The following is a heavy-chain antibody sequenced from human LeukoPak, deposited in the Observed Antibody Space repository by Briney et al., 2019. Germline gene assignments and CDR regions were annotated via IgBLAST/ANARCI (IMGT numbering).Heavy chain of an antibody. Sequence: SETLSLTCTVSGGSISSYYWSWIRQPPGKGLEWIGYIYYSGSTNYNPSLKSRVTISVDTSKNQFSLKLSSVTAADTAVYYCARVEYSSSWDLPLKDVWGKGTTVTVSS. J-gene: IGHJ6*04. D-gene: IGHD6-13*01. V-gene: IGHV4-59*01. CDR3: ARVEYSSSWDLPLKDV. CDR2: IYYSGST. CDR1: GGSISSYY.